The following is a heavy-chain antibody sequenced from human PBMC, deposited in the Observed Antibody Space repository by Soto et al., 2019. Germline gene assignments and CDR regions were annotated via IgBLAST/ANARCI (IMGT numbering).Heavy chain of an antibody. J-gene: IGHJ3*02. CDR1: GFTFSTYA. CDR3: AHPRGYGVFDAYDI. V-gene: IGHV3-23*01. CDR2: LSARGGDT. D-gene: IGHD4-17*01. Sequence: GGSLRLSCAASGFTFSTYAMIWVRQAPGKGLEWVSALSARGGDTYYADSVKGRFTISRDNSMNALYLQMNSLRIEDTAVYYCAHPRGYGVFDAYDIWGQGTMVTVSS.